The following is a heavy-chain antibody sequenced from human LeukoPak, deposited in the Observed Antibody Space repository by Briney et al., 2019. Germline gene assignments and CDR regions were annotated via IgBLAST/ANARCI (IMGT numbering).Heavy chain of an antibody. CDR1: GGSISSYY. J-gene: IGHJ3*02. CDR3: ARVQGLENDYVWGSYRWGAFDI. V-gene: IGHV4-59*01. D-gene: IGHD3-16*02. Sequence: PSETLSLTCTASGGSISSYYWSWIRQPPGKGLEWFVYIYYSGSTNYNPSLKSRVTISVDTSKNQFSLKLSSVTAADTAVYYCARVQGLENDYVWGSYRWGAFDIWGQGTMVTVSS. CDR2: IYYSGST.